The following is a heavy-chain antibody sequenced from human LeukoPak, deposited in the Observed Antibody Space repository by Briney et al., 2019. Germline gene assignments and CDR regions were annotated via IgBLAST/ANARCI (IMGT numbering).Heavy chain of an antibody. CDR2: IYNTGST. D-gene: IGHD3-10*01. CDR3: ATRDFINVIRGVTFDY. Sequence: SETLSLTCTVSGGSISDSTYYWGWIRQPPGKGLEWIGSIYNTGSTYYSPSLKGRVTISVDTSKNQFSLKLYSVTAADTAVYYCATRDFINVIRGVTFDYWGQGTLVTVSS. V-gene: IGHV4-39*01. J-gene: IGHJ4*02. CDR1: GGSISDSTYY.